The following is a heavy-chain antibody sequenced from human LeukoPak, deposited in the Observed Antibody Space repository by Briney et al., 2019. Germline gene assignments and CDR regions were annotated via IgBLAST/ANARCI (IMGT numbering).Heavy chain of an antibody. Sequence: GGSLRLSCAASGFTFTDYSMHWVRQVPGKGLEWVSTINWNGRAVGYADSVKGRFTISRDNSKNTLYLQMNSLRAEDTAVYYCARPEAHIVVLDAFDIWGQGTMVTVSS. CDR1: GFTFTDYS. J-gene: IGHJ3*02. CDR3: ARPEAHIVVLDAFDI. V-gene: IGHV3-9*01. D-gene: IGHD2-21*01. CDR2: INWNGRAV.